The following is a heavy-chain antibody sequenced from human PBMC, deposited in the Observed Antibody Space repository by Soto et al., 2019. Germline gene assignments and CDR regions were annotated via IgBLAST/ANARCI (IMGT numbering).Heavy chain of an antibody. CDR1: GDISPRYG. Sequence: QVPLVQSGPEVKKPGALVKVSCKASGDISPRYGISWVRQAPGQGLEWLGWINCYNGVTNYAQSLQGRVTLTTDSSTSTGYKEVRSLRFDDTVVYYCAGDQGNYGTFDQWGQGTLVTFSS. CDR2: INCYNGVT. CDR3: AGDQGNYGTFDQ. V-gene: IGHV1-18*01. D-gene: IGHD4-17*01. J-gene: IGHJ4*02.